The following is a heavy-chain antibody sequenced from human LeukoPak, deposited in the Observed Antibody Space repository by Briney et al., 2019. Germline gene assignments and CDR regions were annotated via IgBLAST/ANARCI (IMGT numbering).Heavy chain of an antibody. J-gene: IGHJ4*02. V-gene: IGHV3-21*01. D-gene: IGHD6-19*01. CDR1: GFTFSSYS. Sequence: PGASLRLPQAVAGFTFSSYSMSSARQPPGKGLEWVSSIRSSGTYKYDADSVTGRLTISRDNAKDSLYLQMNSLRVDDTAVYYCAKAKDSVAGGTNDYWGQGTLVTVSS. CDR3: AKAKDSVAGGTNDY. CDR2: IRSSGTYK.